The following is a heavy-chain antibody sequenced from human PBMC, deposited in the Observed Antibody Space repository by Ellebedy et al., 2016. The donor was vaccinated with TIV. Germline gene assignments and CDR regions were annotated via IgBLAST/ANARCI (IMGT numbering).Heavy chain of an antibody. V-gene: IGHV3-11*01. CDR1: GFPFSDYY. CDR2: ISIDCGAK. CDR3: ARNLQYTKYGMDV. Sequence: PGGSLRLSCAASGFPFSDYYMTWIRQAPGKGMEWISYISIDCGAKYYANSVKGRFTILRDNAENSLYLEMNSLRADDTAVYYCARNLQYTKYGMDVWGQGTTVIVSS. D-gene: IGHD5-24*01. J-gene: IGHJ6*02.